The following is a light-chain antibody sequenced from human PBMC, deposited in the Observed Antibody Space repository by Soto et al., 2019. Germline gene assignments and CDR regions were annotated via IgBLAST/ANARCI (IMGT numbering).Light chain of an antibody. V-gene: IGKV3-20*01. CDR2: GAS. CDR3: QQYGSSPWT. Sequence: EIVLTQSPGTLSLSPGERATLSCRASQSVSSGYLAWYHQKPGQAPRLLIYGASSRATAIPDRFSGSGSGTDFTLTVSRLEPEDFAVYYCQQYGSSPWTFGQGTKVEIK. CDR1: QSVSSGY. J-gene: IGKJ1*01.